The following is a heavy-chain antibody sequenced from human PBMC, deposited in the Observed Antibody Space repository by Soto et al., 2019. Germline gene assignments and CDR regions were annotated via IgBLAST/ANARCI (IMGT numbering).Heavy chain of an antibody. D-gene: IGHD2-21*02. Sequence: QVHLVQSGAEVKKPGASVKLSCKASGYNFNKYYVDWVRQAPGQGLEWMGIMKPSDGSTTYGQKFQGRVTMTRDTSTSTAYLELSSLRADDTAVYFCARGLAPDVVTAQDSWGQGTLVTVSS. CDR3: ARGLAPDVVTAQDS. V-gene: IGHV1-46*02. CDR1: GYNFNKYY. CDR2: MKPSDGST. J-gene: IGHJ4*02.